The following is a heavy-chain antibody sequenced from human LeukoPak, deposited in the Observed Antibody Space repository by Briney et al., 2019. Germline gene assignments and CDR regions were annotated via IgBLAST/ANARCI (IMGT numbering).Heavy chain of an antibody. CDR1: GGHFSGYY. CDR2: INHSGTT. V-gene: IGHV4-34*01. CDR3: ARWGTDLWVPGVSYYYIDA. Sequence: KSSETLSLTCAVYGGHFSGYYWTWNRQPPGKGLEWIGEINHSGTTNYNPSLKSRVTMSVDTSKNQFSLNLRSVIAADTALYYCARWGTDLWVPGVSYYYIDAWAQGTTVTVSS. J-gene: IGHJ6*02. D-gene: IGHD3-16*01.